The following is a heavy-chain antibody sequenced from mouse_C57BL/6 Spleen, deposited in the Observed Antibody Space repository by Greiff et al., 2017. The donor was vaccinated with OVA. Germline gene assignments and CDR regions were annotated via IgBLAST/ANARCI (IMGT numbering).Heavy chain of an antibody. CDR2: IYPGDGDT. CDR3: AREYGNYSYYFDY. J-gene: IGHJ2*01. CDR1: GYAFSSSW. V-gene: IGHV1-82*01. Sequence: VQLQQSGPELVKPGASVKISCKASGYAFSSSWMNWVKQRPGKGLEWIGRIYPGDGDTNYNGKFKGKATLTADKSSSTAYMQLSSLTSEDSAVYVCAREYGNYSYYFDYWGQGTTLTVSS. D-gene: IGHD2-10*02.